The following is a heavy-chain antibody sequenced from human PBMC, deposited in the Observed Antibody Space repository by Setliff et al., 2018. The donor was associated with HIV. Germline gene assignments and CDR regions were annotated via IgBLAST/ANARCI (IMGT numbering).Heavy chain of an antibody. CDR1: GYSMSSGYY. V-gene: IGHV4-38-2*02. D-gene: IGHD2-2*01. Sequence: PSETLSLTCTVSGYSMSSGYYWGWIRQPPGKGLEWIGNVYHTGSTYYNPSLKSRVTISVDTSKNQFSLKLSSVIAADTAVYYCARHAAGPDGPFDYWGQGTLVTVSS. CDR2: VYHTGST. J-gene: IGHJ4*02. CDR3: ARHAAGPDGPFDY.